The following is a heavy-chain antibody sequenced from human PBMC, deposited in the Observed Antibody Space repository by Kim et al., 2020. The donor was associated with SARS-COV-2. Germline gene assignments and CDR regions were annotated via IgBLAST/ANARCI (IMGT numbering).Heavy chain of an antibody. V-gene: IGHV3-23*01. J-gene: IGHJ1*01. CDR1: GFTFSSYA. CDR3: AKDTPIAAVGTSEYFQQ. Sequence: GGSLRLSCAASGFTFSSYAMSWVRQAPGKGLEWVSGISGSGGSTYYADSVKGRFTISRDNSKNTLYLQMNSLRAEDTAVYYCAKDTPIAAVGTSEYFQQWGQGTLVTVSS. D-gene: IGHD6-13*01. CDR2: ISGSGGST.